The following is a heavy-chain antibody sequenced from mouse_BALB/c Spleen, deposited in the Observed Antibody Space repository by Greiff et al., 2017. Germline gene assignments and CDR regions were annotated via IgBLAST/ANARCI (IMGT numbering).Heavy chain of an antibody. Sequence: QVQLQQSGPGLVAPSQSLSITCTVSGFSLTSYDISWIRQPPGKGLEWLGVIWTGGGTNYNSAFMSRLSISKDNSKSQVFLKMNSLQTDDTAIYYCVGGSSYYYAMDYWGQGTSVTVSS. CDR1: GFSLTSYD. CDR3: VGGSSYYYAMDY. V-gene: IGHV2-9-2*01. CDR2: IWTGGGT. J-gene: IGHJ4*01. D-gene: IGHD1-1*01.